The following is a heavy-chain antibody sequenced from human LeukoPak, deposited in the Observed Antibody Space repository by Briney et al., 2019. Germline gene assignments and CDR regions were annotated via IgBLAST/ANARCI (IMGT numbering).Heavy chain of an antibody. J-gene: IGHJ2*01. CDR1: GDSISSDHYY. CDR2: MYHSGST. D-gene: IGHD6-13*01. V-gene: IGHV4-61*01. CDR3: ARSYSSSWASLYWYFEL. Sequence: SETLSLTCTVSGDSISSDHYYWSWIRQPPGKGLEWIGYMYHSGSTDYNPSLKSRVTISVDTSKNQFSLKQNSVTAADTAVYYCARSYSSSWASLYWYFELWGRGTLVTVSS.